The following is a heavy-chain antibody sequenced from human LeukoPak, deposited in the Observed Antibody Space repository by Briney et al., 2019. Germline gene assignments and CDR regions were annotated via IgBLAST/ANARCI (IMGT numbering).Heavy chain of an antibody. CDR1: GFTFSTYS. D-gene: IGHD1-1*01. CDR3: KSGGAAPGSFDY. J-gene: IGHJ4*02. CDR2: IKYDGNEE. V-gene: IGHV3-7*01. Sequence: GSLRLSCAASGFTFSTYSMNWVRQAPGKGLEWVANIKYDGNEEYYVDSVRGRFTISRDNAKNSLYLQLNSLRVEDTAVYYCKSGGAAPGSFDYWGQGTLVTVSP.